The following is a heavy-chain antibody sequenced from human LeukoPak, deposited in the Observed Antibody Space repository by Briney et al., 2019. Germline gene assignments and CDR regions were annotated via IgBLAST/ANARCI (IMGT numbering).Heavy chain of an antibody. Sequence: PGGSLRLSCAASGFTFSNYAMSWVRQAPRKGLEWVSTVVGGGATFYADSVKGRFTISRDNSKNTLYLQMNSLRADDTAVYYCAKQDIRSSGWYDWGQGTLVTVSS. V-gene: IGHV3-23*01. CDR3: AKQDIRSSGWYD. J-gene: IGHJ4*02. D-gene: IGHD6-13*01. CDR1: GFTFSNYA. CDR2: VVGGGAT.